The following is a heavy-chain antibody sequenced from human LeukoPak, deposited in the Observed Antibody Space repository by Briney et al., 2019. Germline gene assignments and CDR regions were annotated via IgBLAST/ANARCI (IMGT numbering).Heavy chain of an antibody. CDR3: ARVGGYYDSSGINYYYYMDV. D-gene: IGHD3-22*01. CDR2: TYYSGST. CDR1: GGSIRSNY. V-gene: IGHV4-59*01. Sequence: SETLSLTCTVSGGSIRSNYWSWIRQPPGKGLEWIGYTYYSGSTNYNPSLKSRVTISVDTSKNQFSLKLSSVTAADTAVYYCARVGGYYDSSGINYYYYMDVWGKGTTVTISS. J-gene: IGHJ6*03.